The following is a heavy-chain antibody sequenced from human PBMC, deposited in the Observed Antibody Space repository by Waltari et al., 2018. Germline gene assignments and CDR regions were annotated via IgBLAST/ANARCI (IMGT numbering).Heavy chain of an antibody. Sequence: EVQVVESGGGLVKPGGSLSLSCHASGFTFLSYHMNWVRRAAGKGLEWVASISSSSDNIYYADSVQGRFTISRDNAKNSLYLQMNSLRAEDTAVYYCARASRNVVPTVSDYWGQGTLVTVSS. CDR2: ISSSSDNI. V-gene: IGHV3-21*01. CDR3: ARASRNVVPTVSDY. D-gene: IGHD4-17*01. CDR1: GFTFLSYH. J-gene: IGHJ4*02.